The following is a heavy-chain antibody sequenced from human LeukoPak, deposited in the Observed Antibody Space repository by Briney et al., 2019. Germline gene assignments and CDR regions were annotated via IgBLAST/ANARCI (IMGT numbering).Heavy chain of an antibody. CDR2: IYYSGST. J-gene: IGHJ5*02. CDR3: ARGWAAARRGWFDP. D-gene: IGHD6-6*01. CDR1: GGSISSGDYY. Sequence: SQTLSLTCTVSGGSISSGDYYWSWIRQPPGKGLEWFGYIYYSGSTYYNPSLKSRVTISVDTSKNQFSLKLSSVTAADTAVYYCARGWAAARRGWFDPWGQGTLVTVSS. V-gene: IGHV4-30-4*08.